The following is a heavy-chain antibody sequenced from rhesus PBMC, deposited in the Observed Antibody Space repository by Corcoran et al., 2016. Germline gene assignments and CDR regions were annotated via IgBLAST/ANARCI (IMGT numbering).Heavy chain of an antibody. CDR3: AREGGGIWKRYFEF. J-gene: IGHJ1*01. V-gene: IGHV4-65*01. Sequence: QVQLQESGPGLVKPSGTLSLTCDVSGGSVSSSNWWSWIRQPPGKGLEWIGYISGSSGSTYYNPSLKSRVTISTDTSKNQFSLKLSSVTTADTAVYYCAREGGGIWKRYFEFWGQGALVTVSS. D-gene: IGHD6-25*01. CDR1: GGSVSSSNW. CDR2: ISGSSGST.